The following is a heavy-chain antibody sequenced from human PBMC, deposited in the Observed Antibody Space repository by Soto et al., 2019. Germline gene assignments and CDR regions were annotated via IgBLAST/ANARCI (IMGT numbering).Heavy chain of an antibody. V-gene: IGHV4-34*01. CDR2: INHSGST. D-gene: IGHD2-15*01. CDR3: ARGMMNYCSGGSCYSVPWFDP. CDR1: GGSFSGYY. Sequence: SETLSLTCAVYGGSFSGYYWSWIRQPPGKGLEWIGEINHSGSTNYNPSLKSRVTISVDTSKNQFSLKLSSVTAADTAVYYCARGMMNYCSGGSCYSVPWFDPWGQGTLVTVSS. J-gene: IGHJ5*02.